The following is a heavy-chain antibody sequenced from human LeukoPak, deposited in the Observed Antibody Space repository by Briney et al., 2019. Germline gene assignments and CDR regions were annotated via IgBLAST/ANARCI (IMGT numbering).Heavy chain of an antibody. CDR2: ISSDGSST. D-gene: IGHD2-15*01. CDR1: GFTFSSYW. Sequence: GGSLRLSCAASGFTFSSYWMNWVRQAPGKGLVWVSRISSDGSSTTYADSVKGRFSISRDNAKNTLYLQMNSLRVEDTAVYYCARGRPHGNDYWGQGTLVTVSS. CDR3: ARGRPHGNDY. J-gene: IGHJ4*02. V-gene: IGHV3-74*01.